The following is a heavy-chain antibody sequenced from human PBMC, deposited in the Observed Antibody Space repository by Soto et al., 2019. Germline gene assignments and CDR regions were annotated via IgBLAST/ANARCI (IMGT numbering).Heavy chain of an antibody. Sequence: QVQLQESGPGLVKPSETLSLTCTVSGGSISSYYWSWIRQPPGKGLEWIGYIYYSGSTNYNPSLKSRVTISVDTSKNQFSLKLSSVTAADTAVYYCARDRGRSIAVAGLRSHAFDIWGQGTMVTVSS. CDR3: ARDRGRSIAVAGLRSHAFDI. CDR1: GGSISSYY. D-gene: IGHD6-19*01. V-gene: IGHV4-59*01. CDR2: IYYSGST. J-gene: IGHJ3*02.